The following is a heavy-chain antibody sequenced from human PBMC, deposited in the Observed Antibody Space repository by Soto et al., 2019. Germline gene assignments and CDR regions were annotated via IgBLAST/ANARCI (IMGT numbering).Heavy chain of an antibody. CDR3: TTLGFDP. CDR1: GYTFSHAW. Sequence: GGSLRLSCEASGYTFSHAWISWVRQVPGKGLEWVARVKSKAAGGTTDYAAPVKGRFTISRDDSKNTLYLQMKSLKTDDTAVYYCTTLGFDPWGQGTLVTVSS. V-gene: IGHV3-15*01. J-gene: IGHJ5*02. CDR2: VKSKAAGGTT.